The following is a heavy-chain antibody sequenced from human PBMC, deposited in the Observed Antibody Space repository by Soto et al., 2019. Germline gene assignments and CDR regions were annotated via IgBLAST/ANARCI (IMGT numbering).Heavy chain of an antibody. CDR3: ARHMSLPTLPGAAAGYYYYYYMDV. J-gene: IGHJ6*03. Sequence: PSETLSLTCTVSGGSISSSSYYWGWIRQPPGKGLEWIGSIYYSGSTYYNPSLKSRVTISVDTSKNQFSLKLSSVTAADTAVYYCARHMSLPTLPGAAAGYYYYYYMDVWGKGTTVTVSS. CDR2: IYYSGST. V-gene: IGHV4-39*01. D-gene: IGHD6-13*01. CDR1: GGSISSSSYY.